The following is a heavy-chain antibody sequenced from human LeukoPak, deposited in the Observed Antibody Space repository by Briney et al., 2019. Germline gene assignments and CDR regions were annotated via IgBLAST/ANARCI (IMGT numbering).Heavy chain of an antibody. D-gene: IGHD1-7*01. CDR1: GFTVSSNY. CDR2: IYSGGST. Sequence: GGSLRLSCAASGFTVSSNYMSWVRQAPGKGLEWVSVIYSGGSTYYADSVKGRFTISRDNSKNTLYLQMNSLRAEDTAVYYCARDLRVPGTMVDYYYGMDVWGQGTTVTVSS. J-gene: IGHJ6*02. V-gene: IGHV3-53*01. CDR3: ARDLRVPGTMVDYYYGMDV.